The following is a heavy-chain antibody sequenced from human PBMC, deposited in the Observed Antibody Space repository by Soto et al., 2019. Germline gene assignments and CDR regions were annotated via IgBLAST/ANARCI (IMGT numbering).Heavy chain of an antibody. J-gene: IGHJ6*02. Sequence: KLPGQGSGYSFTSYWISWVRQMPGKGLELMGRIDPSDSYTNYSPSFQGHVTISADKSISTAYLQWSSLKASDTAMYYCATTSITIFGVVIPRYYGMDVWGQGTTVTVSS. CDR3: ATTSITIFGVVIPRYYGMDV. V-gene: IGHV5-10-1*01. CDR1: GYSFTSYW. CDR2: IDPSDSYT. D-gene: IGHD3-3*01.